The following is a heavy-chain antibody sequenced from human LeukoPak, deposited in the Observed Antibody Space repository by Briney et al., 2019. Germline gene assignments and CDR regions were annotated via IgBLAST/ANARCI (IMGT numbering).Heavy chain of an antibody. J-gene: IGHJ4*02. D-gene: IGHD3-16*01. CDR2: ISSSGSTI. V-gene: IGHV3-48*03. Sequence: PGGSLRLSCAASRFTFSSYEMNWVRQAPGKGLEWVSYISSSGSTIYYADSVKGRFTISRDNAKNSLYLQMNSLRAEDTAVYYCARWGPGQTQFDYWGQGTLVTVSS. CDR1: RFTFSSYE. CDR3: ARWGPGQTQFDY.